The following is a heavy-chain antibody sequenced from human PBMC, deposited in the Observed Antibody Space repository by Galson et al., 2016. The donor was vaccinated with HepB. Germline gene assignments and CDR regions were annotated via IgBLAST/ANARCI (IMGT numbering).Heavy chain of an antibody. J-gene: IGHJ4*02. D-gene: IGHD5-24*01. Sequence: SLRLSCAASGFTFSTYAMDWVRQAPGKGPEWVSAINGNGGSTYYTDSVKGRFTISRGNSKNTLYLQMNSLRAEDTAVYYCARWAYQSGNNRALDYWGQGTLVTVSS. V-gene: IGHV3-23*01. CDR2: INGNGGST. CDR3: ARWAYQSGNNRALDY. CDR1: GFTFSTYA.